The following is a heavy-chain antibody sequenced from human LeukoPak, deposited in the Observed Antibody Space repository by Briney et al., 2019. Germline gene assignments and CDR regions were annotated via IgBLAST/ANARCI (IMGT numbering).Heavy chain of an antibody. CDR2: IYYSGST. V-gene: IGHV4-61*01. Sequence: SETLSLTCTVSGGSISSSSYYWGWIRQPPGKGLEWIGYIYYSGSTNYNPSLKSRVTISVDTSKNQFSLRLTSVTAADTAVYYCARDGDNIAWFDPWGQGTLVTVSS. CDR1: GGSISSSSYY. J-gene: IGHJ5*02. CDR3: ARDGDNIAWFDP. D-gene: IGHD5-12*01.